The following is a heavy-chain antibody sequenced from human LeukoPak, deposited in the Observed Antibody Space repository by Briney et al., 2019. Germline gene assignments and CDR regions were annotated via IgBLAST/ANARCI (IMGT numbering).Heavy chain of an antibody. V-gene: IGHV3-23*01. CDR1: GFTFNSNA. J-gene: IGHJ3*01. CDR2: INGGGDAT. D-gene: IGHD2-2*01. Sequence: GGSLRLSCATSGFTFNSNAMSWVCQAPGKGLELVSAINGGGDATEYADSVKGRFTISRDNSKNTLYLQMNSLRPDDTAVYYCARCTASCYANAFDVWGQGTLLTVSS. CDR3: ARCTASCYANAFDV.